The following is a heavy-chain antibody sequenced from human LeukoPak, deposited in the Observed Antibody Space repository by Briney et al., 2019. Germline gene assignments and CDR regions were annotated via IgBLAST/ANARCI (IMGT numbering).Heavy chain of an antibody. Sequence: GASVKVSCKASGYTFTSYAISWVRQAPGQGFEWMGWISGYNGNTKYAQKVQGRVTMTTDTSTSTAYMELRSLRSDDTAVYYCARGYSYGSDYYYGMDVWGQGTTVTVSS. J-gene: IGHJ6*02. D-gene: IGHD5-18*01. CDR1: GYTFTSYA. CDR3: ARGYSYGSDYYYGMDV. CDR2: ISGYNGNT. V-gene: IGHV1-18*01.